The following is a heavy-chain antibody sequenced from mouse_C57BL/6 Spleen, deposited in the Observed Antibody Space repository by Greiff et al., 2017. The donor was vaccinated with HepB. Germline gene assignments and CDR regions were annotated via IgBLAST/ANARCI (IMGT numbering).Heavy chain of an antibody. J-gene: IGHJ3*01. Sequence: EVKLQESGPGLVKPSQSLSLTCSVTGYSITSGYYWNWIRQFPGNKLEWMGYISYDGSNNYNPSLKNRISITRETSKNQFFLKLNSVTTEDTATYYCASGNWAWFAYWGQGTLVTVSA. V-gene: IGHV3-6*01. CDR2: ISYDGSN. CDR3: ASGNWAWFAY. D-gene: IGHD2-1*01. CDR1: GYSITSGYY.